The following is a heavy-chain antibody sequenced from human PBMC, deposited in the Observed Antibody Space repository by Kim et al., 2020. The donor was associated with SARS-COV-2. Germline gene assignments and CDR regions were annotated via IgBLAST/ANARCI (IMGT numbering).Heavy chain of an antibody. D-gene: IGHD6-19*01. Sequence: SETLSLTCTVSGGSISSYYWSWIRQPPGKGLEWIGYIYYSGSTNYNPSLKSRVTISVDTSKNQFSLKLSSVTAADTAVYYCASQGWAGGFDYWGQGTLVTVSS. J-gene: IGHJ4*02. V-gene: IGHV4-59*12. CDR2: IYYSGST. CDR3: ASQGWAGGFDY. CDR1: GGSISSYY.